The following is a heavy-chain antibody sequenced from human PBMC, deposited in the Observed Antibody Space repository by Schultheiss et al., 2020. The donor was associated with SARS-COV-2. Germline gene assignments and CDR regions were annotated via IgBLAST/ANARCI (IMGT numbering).Heavy chain of an antibody. V-gene: IGHV1-8*01. D-gene: IGHD3-22*01. CDR2: MNPNSGNT. J-gene: IGHJ6*02. Sequence: ASVKVSCKASGYTFTSYDINWVRQATGQGLEWMGWMNPNSGNTGYAQKFQGRVTMTRNTSISTAYMELSSLRSEDTAVYYCARVSYYDSSGYYFPGYYYYYYGMDVWGQGTTVTVSS. CDR1: GYTFTSYD. CDR3: ARVSYYDSSGYYFPGYYYYYYGMDV.